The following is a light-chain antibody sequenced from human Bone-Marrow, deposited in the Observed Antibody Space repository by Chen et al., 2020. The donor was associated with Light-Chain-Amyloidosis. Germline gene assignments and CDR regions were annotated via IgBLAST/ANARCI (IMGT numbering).Light chain of an antibody. CDR1: QDIGRS. CDR3: QQSYSDPRT. V-gene: IGKV1-39*01. CDR2: AAS. Sequence: DIQMTQSPSSLSASVGDRVTITCRASQDIGRSLQWYQQKPGKAPNLLIYAASSLQSGVPSRLSGSGSGTDFTLTISTVQPEDFGTYYCQQSYSDPRTFGQGTKVEIK. J-gene: IGKJ1*01.